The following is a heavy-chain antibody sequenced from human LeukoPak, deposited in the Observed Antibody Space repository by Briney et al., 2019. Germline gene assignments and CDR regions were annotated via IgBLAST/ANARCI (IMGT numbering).Heavy chain of an antibody. V-gene: IGHV3-23*01. CDR3: ATYRQVMLPFES. CDR2: IFPTSREI. Sequence: GGSLRLSCAASGFTFSSFAMIWVRQPPGKGLEWVSSIFPTSREIHYADSVRGRFTISRDNSKSTLSLQMNSLRAEDTAIYYCATYRQVMLPFESWGQGTLVTVSP. CDR1: GFTFSSFA. D-gene: IGHD5-18*01. J-gene: IGHJ4*02.